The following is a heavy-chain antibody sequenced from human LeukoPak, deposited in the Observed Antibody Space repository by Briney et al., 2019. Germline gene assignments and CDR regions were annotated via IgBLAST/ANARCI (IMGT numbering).Heavy chain of an antibody. CDR1: GFTFSSYW. D-gene: IGHD3-3*01. CDR2: IKQDGSEK. Sequence: GGSLRLSCAASGFTFSSYWMSWARQAPGKGLEWVANIKQDGSEKYYVDSVKGRFTISRDNAKNPLYLQMNSLRAEDTAVYYCARGAPGHYDFWSGYYNIMDVWGKGTTVTVSS. J-gene: IGHJ6*03. V-gene: IGHV3-7*01. CDR3: ARGAPGHYDFWSGYYNIMDV.